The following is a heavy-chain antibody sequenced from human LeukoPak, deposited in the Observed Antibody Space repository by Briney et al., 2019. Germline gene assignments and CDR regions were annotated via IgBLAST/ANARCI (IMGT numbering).Heavy chain of an antibody. Sequence: SETLSLTCTVSGDSTSPYYWTWIRQPPGKGLEWIGYIYYSGNTNYNPSLKSRVTLSVDTSKKQFSLKLRSVTAADTAVYYCARHGFGSGTPYWYWYMDVWGKGTTVTVSS. CDR1: GDSTSPYY. D-gene: IGHD3-10*01. CDR2: IYYSGNT. J-gene: IGHJ6*03. CDR3: ARHGFGSGTPYWYWYMDV. V-gene: IGHV4-59*01.